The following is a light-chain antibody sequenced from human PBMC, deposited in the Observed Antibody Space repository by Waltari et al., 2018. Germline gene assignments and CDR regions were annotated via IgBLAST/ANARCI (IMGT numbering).Light chain of an antibody. CDR1: QSVSDSY. J-gene: IGKJ1*01. CDR2: GTS. CDR3: QHYGTSLPWT. Sequence: EIPLVQSPATLSLSPGDSATISCRASQSVSDSYSAWFQHKPGQPPRLLIFGTSTRATCIPDRFSGGVSGLVFTLTSSRVEAEDFAVYFCQHYGTSLPWTFGQGTRVEIK. V-gene: IGKV3-20*01.